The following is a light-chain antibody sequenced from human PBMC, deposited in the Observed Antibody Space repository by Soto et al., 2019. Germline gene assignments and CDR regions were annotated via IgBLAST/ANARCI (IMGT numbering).Light chain of an antibody. CDR1: SSNIGAGHD. CDR3: QSYDTSLSGSL. J-gene: IGLJ2*01. V-gene: IGLV1-40*02. Sequence: QSVLTQPPSVSGAPGQRVTISCTGSSSNIGAGHDVHWFQQIPGTAPKLLIYGNNNRPSGVPDRFSGSKSGTSASLAITGLQAEDEADYYCQSYDTSLSGSLFGGGTKLTVL. CDR2: GNN.